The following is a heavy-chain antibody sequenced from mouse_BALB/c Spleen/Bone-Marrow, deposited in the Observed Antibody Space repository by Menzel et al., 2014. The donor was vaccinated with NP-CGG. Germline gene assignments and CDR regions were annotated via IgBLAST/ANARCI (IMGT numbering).Heavy chain of an antibody. CDR1: GFNIKDTY. CDR2: IDPANGNT. Sequence: VHVKQSGAELVKPGASVKLPCTASGFNIKDTYMHWVKQRPEQGLEWIGRIDPANGNTKYDPKFQGKATITADTSSNTAYLQLSSLTSEATAVYYCARAGRGRYFDVWGAGTTVTVSS. V-gene: IGHV14-3*02. D-gene: IGHD4-1*01. CDR3: ARAGRGRYFDV. J-gene: IGHJ1*01.